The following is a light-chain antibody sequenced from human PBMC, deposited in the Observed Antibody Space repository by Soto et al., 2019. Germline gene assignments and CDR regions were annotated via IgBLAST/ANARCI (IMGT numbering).Light chain of an antibody. CDR2: DAS. J-gene: IGKJ5*01. V-gene: IGKV3-11*01. CDR3: QQGSHWPLTT. Sequence: EIVLTQSPATLSLSPGERATLSCRASQSVSSYLAWYQQKPGQAPRLLIYDASNRATGIPARFSGSGSGTDFTLTISSLEPDDFAVYYCQQGSHWPLTTFGQGTRLEIK. CDR1: QSVSSY.